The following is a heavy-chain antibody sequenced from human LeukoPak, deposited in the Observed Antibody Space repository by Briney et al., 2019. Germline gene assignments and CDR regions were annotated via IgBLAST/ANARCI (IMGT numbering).Heavy chain of an antibody. CDR3: ARRARLYFYMDV. CDR2: IWYDGSVK. CDR1: GFTFSDYG. J-gene: IGHJ6*04. V-gene: IGHV3-33*01. D-gene: IGHD3-9*01. Sequence: PGGSLRLSCAASGFTFSDYGMHWVRQAPGKGLDWVANIWYDGSVKYYADSVKGRFTISRDNSKNTASLQMDSLRVEDTAVYYCARRARLYFYMDVWGKGTTVTVSS.